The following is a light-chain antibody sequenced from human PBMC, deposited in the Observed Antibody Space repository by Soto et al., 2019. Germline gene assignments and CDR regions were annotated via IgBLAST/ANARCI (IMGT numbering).Light chain of an antibody. Sequence: DIQMTQSPSSVSASVGDRVTITCRASQGISSWLAWYQHKPGKAPNLLIYAASILQSGVPSRFSGSGSGTDFTLNISNLQPEDFATYYCQQADSFPLTLGGGNKVEIK. V-gene: IGKV1-12*01. J-gene: IGKJ4*01. CDR2: AAS. CDR1: QGISSW. CDR3: QQADSFPLT.